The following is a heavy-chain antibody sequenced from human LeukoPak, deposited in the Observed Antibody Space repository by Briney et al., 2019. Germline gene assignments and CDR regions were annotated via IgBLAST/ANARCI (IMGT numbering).Heavy chain of an antibody. CDR3: ARHDVVEVIGQGMAV. D-gene: IGHD2-15*01. J-gene: IGHJ6*02. Sequence: SETLSLTCTVSGAFIGSYYWSWIRQPPGKGLEWIGYISQNGYTQYTPSLKSRVTISRGTSENQFSLILSSVTAADTAVYYCARHDVVEVIGQGMAVWGQGTTVTVSS. CDR1: GAFIGSYY. V-gene: IGHV4-59*08. CDR2: ISQNGYT.